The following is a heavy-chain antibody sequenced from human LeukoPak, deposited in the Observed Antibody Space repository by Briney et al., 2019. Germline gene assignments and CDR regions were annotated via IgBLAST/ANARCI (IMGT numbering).Heavy chain of an antibody. CDR1: GFTFSSYR. CDR3: ARDYYYDFDI. Sequence: GGSLRLSCAASGFTFSSYRMNWVRQAPGKGLEWVSYISSSSSTTYYADSVKGRFTISRDNAKNSLHLQMNSLRDEDTAVYYCARDYYYDFDIWGQGTMVTVSS. V-gene: IGHV3-48*02. D-gene: IGHD2/OR15-2a*01. J-gene: IGHJ3*02. CDR2: ISSSSSTT.